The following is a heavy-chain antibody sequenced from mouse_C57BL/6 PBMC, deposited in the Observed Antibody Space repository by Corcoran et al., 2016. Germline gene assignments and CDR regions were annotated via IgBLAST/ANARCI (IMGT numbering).Heavy chain of an antibody. V-gene: IGHV1-26*01. J-gene: IGHJ3*01. Sequence: EVQLQQSGPELVKPGASVKISCKASGYTFTDYYMNWVKQSHGKSLEWIGDINPNNGGTSYNQKFKGKATLTVDKSSSTAYMELRSLTSEDSAVYYCARSGSIYYGNYWFAYWGQGTLVTVSA. CDR1: GYTFTDYY. D-gene: IGHD2-1*01. CDR2: INPNNGGT. CDR3: ARSGSIYYGNYWFAY.